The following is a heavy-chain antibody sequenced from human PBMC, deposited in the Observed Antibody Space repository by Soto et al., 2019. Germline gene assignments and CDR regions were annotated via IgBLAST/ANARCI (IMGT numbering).Heavy chain of an antibody. CDR1: GFTFSSYS. CDR3: ARDRGTVTNKVGQDYGMDV. D-gene: IGHD4-17*01. J-gene: IGHJ6*02. CDR2: ISSSGTTI. Sequence: EVHLVESGGALIQPGGSLRLSCAGSGFTFSSYSMNWVRQAPGKGLEWLSYISSSGTTINYADSVQGRFTISRDNAKNSLFLQMSSLRDEDTAVYYCARDRGTVTNKVGQDYGMDVWGQGTTVTVSS. V-gene: IGHV3-48*02.